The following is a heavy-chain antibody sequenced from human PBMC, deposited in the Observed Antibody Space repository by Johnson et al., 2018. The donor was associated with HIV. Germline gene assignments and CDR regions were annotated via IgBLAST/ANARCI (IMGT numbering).Heavy chain of an antibody. Sequence: VQLVESGGGLVQPGRSLRLSCAASGFTFDDYGMSWVRQAPGKGLEWVSGINWNGGSTGYADSVKGRFTISRDNAKNSLYLQMNSLRAEDTALYFCAREPVAGPGRNAFDIWGQGTMVTVSS. J-gene: IGHJ3*02. CDR2: INWNGGST. D-gene: IGHD6-19*01. CDR3: AREPVAGPGRNAFDI. CDR1: GFTFDDYG. V-gene: IGHV3-20*04.